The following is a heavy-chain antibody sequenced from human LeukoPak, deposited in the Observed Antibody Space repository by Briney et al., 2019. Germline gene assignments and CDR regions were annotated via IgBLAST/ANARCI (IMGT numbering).Heavy chain of an antibody. J-gene: IGHJ4*02. CDR1: GFIVSTNS. Sequence: GGSLRLSCAASGFIVSTNSMSWVRQAPGKGLEWVSVIYSGGNTYYADSVKGRFTISRDTSKSTLYLQMSSLRAEDTAVYYCALHYDSSGYFARSFDYWGQGTLVTVSS. D-gene: IGHD3-22*01. V-gene: IGHV3-53*01. CDR2: IYSGGNT. CDR3: ALHYDSSGYFARSFDY.